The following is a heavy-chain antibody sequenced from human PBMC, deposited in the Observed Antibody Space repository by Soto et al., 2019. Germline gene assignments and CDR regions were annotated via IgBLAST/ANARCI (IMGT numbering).Heavy chain of an antibody. CDR2: IWYDGSNK. D-gene: IGHD6-6*01. CDR3: ARVTFLFSGSSSPLDY. V-gene: IGHV3-33*01. J-gene: IGHJ4*02. Sequence: GGSLRLSCAASGFTFSSYGMHWVRQAPGKGLEWVAVIWYDGSNKYYADSVKGRFTISRDNSKNTLYLQMNSLRAEDTAVYYCARVTFLFSGSSSPLDYWGQGTLVTVSS. CDR1: GFTFSSYG.